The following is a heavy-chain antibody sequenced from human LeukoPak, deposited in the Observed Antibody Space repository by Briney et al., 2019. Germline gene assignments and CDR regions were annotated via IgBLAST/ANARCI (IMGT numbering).Heavy chain of an antibody. V-gene: IGHV4-4*07. Sequence: KPSETLSLTCTASGGSISSYYWSWIRQPAGKGLEWIGRIYTSGSTNYNPSPKSRVTISVDTSKNQFSLKLTSVHTAATPVVSCARDVLWFGGGAFDIWGQGAMVTVSS. CDR3: ARDVLWFGGGAFDI. J-gene: IGHJ3*02. CDR1: GGSISSYY. D-gene: IGHD3-10*01. CDR2: IYTSGST.